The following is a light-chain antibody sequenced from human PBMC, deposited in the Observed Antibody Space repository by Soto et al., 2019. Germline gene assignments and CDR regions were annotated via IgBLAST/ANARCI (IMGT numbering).Light chain of an antibody. Sequence: EIVLTQSPCTLSLSPGSRCNLFCRASESVGSSRLAWYQQNPGQAPKLLMYGDSNRAAGIPDRFSRSGSGTDFTLSISRPEHEDFAVYYCQQYGRSHPTFGQGTKVDI. CDR3: QQYGRSHPT. V-gene: IGKV3-20*01. CDR1: ESVGSSR. J-gene: IGKJ1*01. CDR2: GDS.